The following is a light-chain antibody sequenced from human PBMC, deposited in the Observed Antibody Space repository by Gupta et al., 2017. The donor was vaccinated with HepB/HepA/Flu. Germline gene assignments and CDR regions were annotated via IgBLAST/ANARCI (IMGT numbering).Light chain of an antibody. CDR3: QQYYSTPRS. CDR2: WAS. CDR1: QSVLYSSNNKNY. V-gene: IGKV4-1*01. Sequence: DIVMTQSPDSLAVSLGERATINCKSSQSVLYSSNNKNYLAWYQQKPGQPPKLLIYWASTRESGVPDRFSGSGSGTDFTLTISSLQAEDVAVYYCQQYYSTPRSFGQWTKLEIK. J-gene: IGKJ2*04.